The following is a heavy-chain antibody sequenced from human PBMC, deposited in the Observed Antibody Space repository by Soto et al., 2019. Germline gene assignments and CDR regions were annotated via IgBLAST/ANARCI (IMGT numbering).Heavy chain of an antibody. D-gene: IGHD2-8*01. J-gene: IGHJ4*02. CDR1: GGYISSYY. CDR2: IYYSGST. V-gene: IGHV4-59*01. CDR3: ARIPLRDCTNGVCAVYFDY. Sequence: ASETLSLTCTVSGGYISSYYWSWIRQPPGKGLEWIGYIYYSGSTNYNPSLKSRVTISVDTSKNQFSLKLSSVTAADTAVYYCARIPLRDCTNGVCAVYFDYWGQGTLVTVSS.